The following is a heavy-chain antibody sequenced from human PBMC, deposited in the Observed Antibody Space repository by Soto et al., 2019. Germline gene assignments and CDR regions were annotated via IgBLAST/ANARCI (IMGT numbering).Heavy chain of an antibody. Sequence: QVQLQESGPRLVKPSGTLSLTCSVSGGSXSGGSYRXXWXRQPPGKRLEWIGYIFYTASTNYNPSLKSRVTISLDKSKNQFSLKLSSVTAADTAKYYCARVPVFYIGLDVWGQGTTVTVSS. CDR2: IFYTAST. CDR3: ARVPVFYIGLDV. CDR1: GGSXSGGSYR. J-gene: IGHJ6*02. D-gene: IGHD4-4*01. V-gene: IGHV4-61*01.